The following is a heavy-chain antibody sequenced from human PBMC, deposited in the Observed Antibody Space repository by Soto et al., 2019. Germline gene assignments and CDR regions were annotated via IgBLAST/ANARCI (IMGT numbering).Heavy chain of an antibody. CDR2: ICYSGSA. J-gene: IGHJ4*02. CDR1: GGSIIRGGYY. D-gene: IGHD6-6*01. Sequence: QVHLQESGPGLVKPSQTLSLTCTVSGGSIIRGGYYWNWISQHPGHGLLWYRYICYSGSAYYNPSLMSRVTISRDTSKNQFSLNLSSVTAADTALDYCAGGPPRAGLIEVRPGLAYWGQGILAAVSS. V-gene: IGHV4-31*03. CDR3: AGGPPRAGLIEVRPGLAY.